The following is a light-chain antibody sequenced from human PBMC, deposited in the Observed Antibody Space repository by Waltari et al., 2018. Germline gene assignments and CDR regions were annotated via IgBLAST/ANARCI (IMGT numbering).Light chain of an antibody. CDR2: AAS. CDR1: QDISSW. Sequence: DIEMPTSASSVSASVGDRVTITFRASQDISSWLAWFQQKPGKAPKLLIYAASSLQNGVPSRFTGSGSGTDFILTISNLQPEDFATYFCQHGNSFPHTFGEGTKVEIK. J-gene: IGKJ4*01. V-gene: IGKV1-12*01. CDR3: QHGNSFPHT.